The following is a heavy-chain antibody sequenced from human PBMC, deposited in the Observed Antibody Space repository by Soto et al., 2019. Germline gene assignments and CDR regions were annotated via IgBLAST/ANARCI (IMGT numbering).Heavy chain of an antibody. Sequence: QVQLQESGPGLVKPSQTLSLTCTVSGGSISSGGYYWSWIRQHPGKGLEWIGYIYYSGSTYYNPSLKSRVTIAGDTYKNQFSLKLSSVTAADTAVYYCARGGSSRKFDPWGQGTLVTVSS. CDR1: GGSISSGGYY. D-gene: IGHD6-13*01. V-gene: IGHV4-31*03. CDR3: ARGGSSRKFDP. J-gene: IGHJ5*02. CDR2: IYYSGST.